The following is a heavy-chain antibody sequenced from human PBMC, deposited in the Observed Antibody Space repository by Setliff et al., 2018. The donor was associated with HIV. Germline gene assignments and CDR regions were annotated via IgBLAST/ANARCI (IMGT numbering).Heavy chain of an antibody. Sequence: PSETLSLTCNVSGASISSVTFYWTWIRQPAGKGLEGIGHISTRGTANYNPSLKSRVTMSADTSNNQFFLKLTSVAATDTSFYYCPRRAVQLDFNWFDHWGQGILVTVSS. CDR2: ISTRGTA. J-gene: IGHJ5*02. D-gene: IGHD1-1*01. CDR1: GASISSVTFY. CDR3: PRRAVQLDFNWFDH. V-gene: IGHV4-61*09.